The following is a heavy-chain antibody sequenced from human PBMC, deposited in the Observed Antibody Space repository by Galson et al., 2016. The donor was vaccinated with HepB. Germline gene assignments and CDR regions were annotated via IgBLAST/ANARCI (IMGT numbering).Heavy chain of an antibody. Sequence: SLRLSCAASGFTFSNYAMSWVRQAPGKGLEWDSGISGTGGTTYYADSVKGRFTISRDNSKNTLYLRMNSLRAEDTAVYYCAKGDDFWSGYYGGLWGQGTLVTVSS. CDR2: ISGTGGTT. CDR1: GFTFSNYA. D-gene: IGHD3-3*01. J-gene: IGHJ4*02. CDR3: AKGDDFWSGYYGGL. V-gene: IGHV3-23*01.